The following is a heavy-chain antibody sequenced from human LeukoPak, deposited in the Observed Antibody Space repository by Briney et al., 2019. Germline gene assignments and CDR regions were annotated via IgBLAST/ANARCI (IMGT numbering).Heavy chain of an antibody. Sequence: SETLSLTCTVSGGSISSSSYYWGWIRQPRGKGLEWIGSIYYSGSTYYNPSLKSRVTISVDTSKNQFSLKLSSVTAADTAVYYCVRLAGGSSWFLFDYRGQGTLVTVSS. CDR3: VRLAGGSSWFLFDY. CDR1: GGSISSSSYY. V-gene: IGHV4-39*01. J-gene: IGHJ4*02. D-gene: IGHD6-13*01. CDR2: IYYSGST.